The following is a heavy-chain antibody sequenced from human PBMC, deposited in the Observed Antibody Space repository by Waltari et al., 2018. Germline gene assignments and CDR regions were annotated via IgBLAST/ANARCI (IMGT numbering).Heavy chain of an antibody. D-gene: IGHD3-3*01. CDR2: IIPIFGTA. J-gene: IGHJ6*03. CDR3: ARSRTIFGVVMGYYYMDV. V-gene: IGHV1-69*01. CDR1: GGTFSSYA. Sequence: GGTFSSYAISWVRQAPGQGLEWMGGIIPIFGTANYAQKFQGRVTITADESTSTAYMELSSLRSEDTGVYYCARSRTIFGVVMGYYYMDVWGKGTTVTVSS.